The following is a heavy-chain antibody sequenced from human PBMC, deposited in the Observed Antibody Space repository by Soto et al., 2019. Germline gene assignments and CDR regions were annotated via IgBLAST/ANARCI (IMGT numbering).Heavy chain of an antibody. V-gene: IGHV1-69*01. CDR3: ARGETYLGV. Sequence: QVQLVQSGAEVKKPGSSVKVSYKASRDTFSKYAFNWVRQAPGQGLEWMGWIIPIFGSRNYAEKFQGRVTITADESTSTAYMELRSLRFEDTAVYYCARGETYLGVWGQGTTVTVSS. D-gene: IGHD3-16*01. CDR1: RDTFSKYA. CDR2: IIPIFGSR. J-gene: IGHJ6*02.